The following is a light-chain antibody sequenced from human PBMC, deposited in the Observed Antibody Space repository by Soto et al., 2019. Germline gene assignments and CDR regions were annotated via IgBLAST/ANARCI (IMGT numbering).Light chain of an antibody. V-gene: IGLV2-14*01. CDR1: SRDICGHNY. CDR2: EVS. CDR3: SSYTSTSTLRV. Sequence: QSALTQPASVSGSPGQSITISCTGTSRDICGHNYVSWYQQHPGKAPKLMIFEVSNRPSGVSNRFSASKSGNTASLTISGLQAEDEADYYCSSYTSTSTLRVFGGGTKLTVL. J-gene: IGLJ3*02.